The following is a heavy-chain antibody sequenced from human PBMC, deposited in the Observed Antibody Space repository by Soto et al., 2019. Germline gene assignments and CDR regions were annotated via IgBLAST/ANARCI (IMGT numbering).Heavy chain of an antibody. D-gene: IGHD6-6*01. CDR1: GFTFSSYS. CDR3: APDSPVIPARPYAFDI. J-gene: IGHJ3*02. CDR2: FSSSSSTI. Sequence: GGSLRLSCAASGFTFSSYSMNWVRQAPGKGLEWISYFSSSSSTIYYADCVKGRFTISRDNAKNSLYLQMNSLRAEDTAVYYCAPDSPVIPARPYAFDIWGQGTMVTVSS. V-gene: IGHV3-48*01.